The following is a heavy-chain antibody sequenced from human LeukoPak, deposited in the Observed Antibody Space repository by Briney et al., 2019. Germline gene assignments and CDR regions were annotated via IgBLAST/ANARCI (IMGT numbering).Heavy chain of an antibody. Sequence: GGSLRLSCAASGFTFSSYWMHWVRQAPGKGLVWVSRIDSDGSSTRYADSVEGRFTISRDNAKNTLYLQMNSLRAEDTGVYYCTRDREQEPTYDFWGQGTLVTVSS. V-gene: IGHV3-74*01. CDR3: TRDREQEPTYDF. J-gene: IGHJ4*02. D-gene: IGHD6-13*01. CDR1: GFTFSSYW. CDR2: IDSDGSST.